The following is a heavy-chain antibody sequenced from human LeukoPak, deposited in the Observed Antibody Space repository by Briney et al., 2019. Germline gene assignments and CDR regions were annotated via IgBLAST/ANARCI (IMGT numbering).Heavy chain of an antibody. CDR2: ISSRSSYI. J-gene: IGHJ4*02. CDR1: GFTFSTYS. CDR3: ARDPFSGYDKRVYYFDY. V-gene: IGHV3-21*06. Sequence: GWSLRLSCAASGFTFSTYSTNWVRQAPGKGLEWVSYISSRSSYIYYADSVKGRFTISRDNAKNSLYLQMDSLRAEDTAVYYCARDPFSGYDKRVYYFDYWGQGVLVTVSS. D-gene: IGHD5-12*01.